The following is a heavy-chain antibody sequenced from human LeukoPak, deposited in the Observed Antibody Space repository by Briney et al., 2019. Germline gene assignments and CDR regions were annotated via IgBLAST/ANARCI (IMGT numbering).Heavy chain of an antibody. CDR1: GGSFSDYY. Sequence: SETLSLTCAVYGGSFSDYYWTWIRQPPGKGLEWIGEINHSGSTNYNPSLKSRVTTSVDTSKNQFSLKLSSVTAADTAVYYCARGRLEVEMATITEIDYWGQGTLVTVSS. CDR3: ARGRLEVEMATITEIDY. CDR2: INHSGST. D-gene: IGHD5-24*01. V-gene: IGHV4-34*01. J-gene: IGHJ4*02.